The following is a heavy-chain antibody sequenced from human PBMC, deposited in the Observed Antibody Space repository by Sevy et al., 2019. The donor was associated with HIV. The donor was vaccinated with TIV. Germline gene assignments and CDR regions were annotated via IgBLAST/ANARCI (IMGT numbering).Heavy chain of an antibody. V-gene: IGHV3-7*01. J-gene: IGHJ6*02. CDR3: ARAMGV. CDR1: GISISSHW. CDR2: INQDGSEI. Sequence: GGSLRLSCVGAGISISSHWMNWVRQSPGKGLEWVANINQDGSEIYYVGSVKGRFTISRDNARNSGYLQMHSLGVEDSGVYYCARAMGVWGQGTTVTVSS.